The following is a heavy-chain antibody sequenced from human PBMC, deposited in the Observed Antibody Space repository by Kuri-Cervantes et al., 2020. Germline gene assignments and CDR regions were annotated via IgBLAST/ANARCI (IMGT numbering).Heavy chain of an antibody. J-gene: IGHJ5*02. Sequence: ASVKVSCKASGYTFTSYGISWVRQAPGQGLEWMGWINPNSGGTNYAQKFQGRVTMTRDTSISTAYMELSRLRSDDTAVYYCAKLVNLVDAIWWQMGWFDPWGQGTLVTVSS. CDR1: GYTFTSYG. V-gene: IGHV1-2*02. D-gene: IGHD3-9*01. CDR2: INPNSGGT. CDR3: AKLVNLVDAIWWQMGWFDP.